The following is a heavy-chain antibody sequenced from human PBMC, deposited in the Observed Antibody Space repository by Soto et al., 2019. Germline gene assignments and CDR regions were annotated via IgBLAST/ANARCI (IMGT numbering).Heavy chain of an antibody. CDR1: GFTFSTYS. CDR3: AKSLSGPSIGWFDP. J-gene: IGHJ5*02. D-gene: IGHD3-3*02. Sequence: GGSLRLSCVASGFTFSTYSMAWVRQAPGRGLEWVSSVGGSGAITNYADSVKGRFTISRDNPENTLYLHMSSLRAADTAVYFCAKSLSGPSIGWFDPWGQGALVTVSS. V-gene: IGHV3-23*01. CDR2: VGGSGAIT.